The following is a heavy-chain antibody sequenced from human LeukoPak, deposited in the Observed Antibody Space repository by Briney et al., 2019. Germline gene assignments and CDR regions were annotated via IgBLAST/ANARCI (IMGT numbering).Heavy chain of an antibody. CDR2: VYSSGST. J-gene: IGHJ5*02. CDR1: GGSISRSSYY. CDR3: ARDRDTNYANWFDP. D-gene: IGHD4-11*01. Sequence: PSETLSLTCAVSGGSISRSSYYWAWLRQPPGKGLEWIGSVYSSGSTYYNPSLKSRVTISVDTSKNQFSLNLSSVTAADTAVYYCARDRDTNYANWFDPWGQGILVTVSS. V-gene: IGHV4-39*07.